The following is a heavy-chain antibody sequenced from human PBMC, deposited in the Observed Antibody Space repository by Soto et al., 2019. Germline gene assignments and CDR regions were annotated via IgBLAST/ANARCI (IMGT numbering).Heavy chain of an antibody. CDR2: IYYRGST. CDR1: GGSISRYY. Sequence: SETLSLTCTVSGGSISRYYWSWIRQPPGKGLEWIGDIYYRGSTNYNPSLKSLVTISVDTSKNQFSLKLRSVTAADTAWYLSARDHGGGATTRYYYGMDVGGQGTTVT. J-gene: IGHJ6*02. V-gene: IGHV4-59*12. CDR3: ARDHGGGATTRYYYGMDV. D-gene: IGHD1-26*01.